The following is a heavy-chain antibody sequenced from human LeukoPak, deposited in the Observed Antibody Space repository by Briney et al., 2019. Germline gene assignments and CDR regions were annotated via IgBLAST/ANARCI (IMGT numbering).Heavy chain of an antibody. CDR1: GDSVSSNSAA. CDR2: TYYRSKWYN. D-gene: IGHD6-13*01. V-gene: IGHV6-1*01. J-gene: IGHJ6*02. Sequence: SQTLSLTCAISGDSVSSNSAAWNWIRQSPSRGLEWLGRTYYRSKWYNDYAVSVKSRITINPDTSKNQFSLQLNSVPPEDTAVYYCARDEALIAAAGVYYGMDVWGQGTTVTVSS. CDR3: ARDEALIAAAGVYYGMDV.